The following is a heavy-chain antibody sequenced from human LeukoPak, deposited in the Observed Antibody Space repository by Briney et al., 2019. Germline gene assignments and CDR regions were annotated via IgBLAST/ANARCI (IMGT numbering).Heavy chain of an antibody. CDR1: GFTFSSYS. Sequence: NPGGSLRLSCVVSGFTFSSYSMAWVRQAPGEGPEWGSFISSSSTYIYYADAVKGRFTISRDNAKNSLYLQLNSLRAEDTAVYYCARDISYSGYDYGYWGQGTLVTVSS. J-gene: IGHJ4*02. D-gene: IGHD5-12*01. V-gene: IGHV3-21*01. CDR3: ARDISYSGYDYGY. CDR2: ISSSSTYI.